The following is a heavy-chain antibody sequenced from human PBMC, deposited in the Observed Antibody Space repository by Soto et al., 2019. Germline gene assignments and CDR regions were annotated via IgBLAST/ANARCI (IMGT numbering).Heavy chain of an antibody. CDR1: GGTFSSYA. Sequence: ASVKVSCKASGGTFSSYAISWVRQAPGQGLEWMGGIIPIFGTANYAQKFQGRVTITADESTSTAYMELSSLRSEDTAVYYCARAISRGTDAFDIWGQGTMVTVSS. J-gene: IGHJ3*02. D-gene: IGHD3-16*01. CDR2: IIPIFGTA. CDR3: ARAISRGTDAFDI. V-gene: IGHV1-69*13.